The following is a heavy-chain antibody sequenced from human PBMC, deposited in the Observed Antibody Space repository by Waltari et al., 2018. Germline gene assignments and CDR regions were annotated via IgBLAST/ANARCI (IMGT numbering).Heavy chain of an antibody. V-gene: IGHV1-69*05. Sequence: QVQLVQSGAEVKKTGSSVKVSCKASGVTFSSYATSWVRQAPGQGLEWMGGMIPIFGTANYAQKFQGRVTITTDESTSTAYMELSSLGSEDTAVYYCARDPGFDSPLYGMDVWGQGTTVIVSS. CDR2: MIPIFGTA. D-gene: IGHD2-15*01. CDR1: GVTFSSYA. CDR3: ARDPGFDSPLYGMDV. J-gene: IGHJ6*02.